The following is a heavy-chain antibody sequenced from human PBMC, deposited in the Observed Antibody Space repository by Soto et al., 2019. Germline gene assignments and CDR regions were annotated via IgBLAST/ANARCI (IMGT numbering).Heavy chain of an antibody. V-gene: IGHV4-39*01. CDR1: GGSISSSSYY. CDR3: AKGGSGSYSNAFDI. J-gene: IGHJ3*02. Sequence: PSENLSLSCAVSGGSISSSSYYCGGFRQPPGKGLEWIGSIYYSGSTYYNPSLKSRVTISVDTSKNQFSLKLSSVTAAGTAVYYCAKGGSGSYSNAFDIWGQGTMVT. CDR2: IYYSGST. D-gene: IGHD3-10*01.